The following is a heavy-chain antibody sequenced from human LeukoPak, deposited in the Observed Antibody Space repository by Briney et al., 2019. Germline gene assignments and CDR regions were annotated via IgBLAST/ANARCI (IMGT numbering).Heavy chain of an antibody. CDR2: INAGNGNT. Sequence: ASVKVSCKASGYTFTSYAMHWVRQAPGQRLEWMGWINAGNGNTKYSQKFQGRVTITRDTSASTAYMELSSLRSEDTAVYYCARDMTGIFRDWFDPWGQGTLVTVSS. CDR1: GYTFTSYA. V-gene: IGHV1-3*01. J-gene: IGHJ5*02. CDR3: ARDMTGIFRDWFDP. D-gene: IGHD3-10*01.